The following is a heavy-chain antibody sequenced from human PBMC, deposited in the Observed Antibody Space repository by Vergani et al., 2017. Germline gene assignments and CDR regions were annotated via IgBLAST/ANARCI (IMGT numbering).Heavy chain of an antibody. CDR3: ARNRAIELAGRMHYYYAIDV. V-gene: IGHV4-39*01. CDR2: IYDNGNT. D-gene: IGHD5-24*01. Sequence: QLQLQESGPGLVKPSETLSLTCAVSGVYIKSRSYYWGWIRQSPGKGLEWIGSIYDNGNTYYNPSLKSRVAISVDTSKNQVSLNLGSVTAADTAVYYCARNRAIELAGRMHYYYAIDVWGQGTTVTVSS. J-gene: IGHJ6*02. CDR1: GVYIKSRSYY.